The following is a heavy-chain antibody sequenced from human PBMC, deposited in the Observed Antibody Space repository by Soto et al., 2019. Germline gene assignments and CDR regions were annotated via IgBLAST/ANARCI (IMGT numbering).Heavy chain of an antibody. CDR3: VRQGRVAAARIDYYYYMDV. V-gene: IGHV5-51*01. CDR1: GYSFTSYW. CDR2: IYPGDSDT. Sequence: PGESLKISCKGSGYSFTSYWIGWVRQMPGKGLEWMGIIYPGDSDTRYSPSFQGQVTISADKSISTAYLQWGSLKASDTAMYYCVRQGRVAAARIDYYYYMDVWGKGTTVTVSS. J-gene: IGHJ6*03. D-gene: IGHD6-13*01.